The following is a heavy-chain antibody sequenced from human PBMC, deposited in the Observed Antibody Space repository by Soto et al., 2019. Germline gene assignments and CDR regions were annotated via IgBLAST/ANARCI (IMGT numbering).Heavy chain of an antibody. CDR2: IYYSGRT. CDR1: GGSISGSGYY. CDR3: ARPAAASYSYFAMDV. Sequence: QLQLQESGPGLVKPSETLSLTCTVSGGSISGSGYYWGWIRQPPGKGLEWIGSIYYSGRTYNNSSLKSRVTISVDTSKNQFSLKLNSVTAADTAVYYCARPAAASYSYFAMDVWGQGTTVTVSS. D-gene: IGHD6-25*01. V-gene: IGHV4-39*01. J-gene: IGHJ6*02.